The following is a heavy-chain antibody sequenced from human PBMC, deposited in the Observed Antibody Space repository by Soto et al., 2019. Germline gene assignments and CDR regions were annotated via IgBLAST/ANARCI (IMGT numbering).Heavy chain of an antibody. J-gene: IGHJ4*02. Sequence: QVQLQPWGAGLLKPSETLSLTCTVNGGSLTGYYWSWIRQPPGKGLEWIGEVKDGGSTNYSPSLRGRVPISADTSKNHFSLRLNSVTAADTAVYFCARGQEGIVATHWDQGALVAVSS. CDR2: VKDGGST. V-gene: IGHV4-34*01. CDR1: GGSLTGYY. D-gene: IGHD5-12*01. CDR3: ARGQEGIVATH.